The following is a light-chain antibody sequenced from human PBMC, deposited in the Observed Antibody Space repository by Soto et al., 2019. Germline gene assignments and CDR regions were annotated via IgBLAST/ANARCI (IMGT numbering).Light chain of an antibody. CDR2: GAS. CDR3: QQYDNSPLT. J-gene: IGKJ4*01. Sequence: EIVLTQSTGTLSLSPGERATLSCRASQSVSSSFLAWYQQKPGQAPRLLIYGASSRATGIPDRFSGSGSGTDFTLTISRLEPEDFAVYSCQQYDNSPLTFGGGTKVEIK. CDR1: QSVSSSF. V-gene: IGKV3-20*01.